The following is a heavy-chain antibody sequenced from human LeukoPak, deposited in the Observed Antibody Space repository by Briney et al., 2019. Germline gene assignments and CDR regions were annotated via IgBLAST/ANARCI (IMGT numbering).Heavy chain of an antibody. J-gene: IGHJ4*02. CDR1: GFTFSSYG. CDR3: ATGLYYYDRRAFDY. V-gene: IGHV3-30*03. Sequence: GGSLRLSCAASGFTFSSYGMHWVRQAPGKGLEWVAVISYDGSNKYYADSVKGRFTISRDNSKNTLYLQMNSLRAEDTTVYYCATGLYYYDRRAFDYWGQGTLVTVSS. D-gene: IGHD3-22*01. CDR2: ISYDGSNK.